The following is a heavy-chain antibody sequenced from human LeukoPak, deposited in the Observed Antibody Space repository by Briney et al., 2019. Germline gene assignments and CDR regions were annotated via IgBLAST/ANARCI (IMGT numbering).Heavy chain of an antibody. CDR2: ISGSGVST. CDR1: GFTFDDYA. V-gene: IGHV3-23*01. CDR3: AKYYDFWSGYQYTSDYYYYYSMDV. Sequence: PGGSLRLSCAASGFTFDDYAMHWVRQAPGKGLEWVSTISGSGVSTYYADSVKGRFTISRDISKNTLYLQMNSLRAGDTAVYYCAKYYDFWSGYQYTSDYYYYYSMDVWGHGTTVTVSS. D-gene: IGHD3-3*01. J-gene: IGHJ6*02.